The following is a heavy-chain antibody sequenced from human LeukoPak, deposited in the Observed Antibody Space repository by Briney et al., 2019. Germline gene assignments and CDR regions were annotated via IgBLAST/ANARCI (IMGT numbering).Heavy chain of an antibody. CDR2: ISSSSSYI. CDR1: GFTFSSYS. J-gene: IGHJ6*03. D-gene: IGHD3-10*01. CDR3: AREGNYYYMDV. V-gene: IGHV3-21*01. Sequence: GGSLRLSCAGSGFTFSSYSMNWVRQAPGKGLEWVSSISSSSSYIYYADSVKGRFTISRDNAKNSLYLQMNSLRAEDTAVYYCAREGNYYYMDVWGKGTTVTVSS.